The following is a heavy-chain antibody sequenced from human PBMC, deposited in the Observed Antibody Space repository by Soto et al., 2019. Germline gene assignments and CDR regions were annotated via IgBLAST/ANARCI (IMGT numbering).Heavy chain of an antibody. CDR3: ARATRVSWNYFLNYYYGMDV. CDR2: IYYSGST. J-gene: IGHJ6*02. D-gene: IGHD1-7*01. Sequence: SETLSLTCTVSGGSVSSGSYYWSWIRQPPGKGLEWIGYIYYSGSTNYNPSLKSRVTISVDTSKNQFSLKLSSVTAADTAVYYCARATRVSWNYFLNYYYGMDVWGQGTTVTVSS. CDR1: GGSVSSGSYY. V-gene: IGHV4-61*01.